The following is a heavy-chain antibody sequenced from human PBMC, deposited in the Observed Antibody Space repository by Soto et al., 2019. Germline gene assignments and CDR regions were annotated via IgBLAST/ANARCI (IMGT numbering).Heavy chain of an antibody. V-gene: IGHV1-69*13. CDR3: ARDSWGRIAARTYYYYGMDV. D-gene: IGHD6-6*01. CDR1: GGTFSSYA. J-gene: IGHJ6*02. CDR2: IIPIFGTA. Sequence: ASVKVSCKASGGTFSSYAISWVRQAPGQGLEWMGGIIPIFGTANYAQKFQGRVTITADESTSTAYMELSSLRSEDTAVYYCARDSWGRIAARTYYYYGMDVWGQGTTVTVSS.